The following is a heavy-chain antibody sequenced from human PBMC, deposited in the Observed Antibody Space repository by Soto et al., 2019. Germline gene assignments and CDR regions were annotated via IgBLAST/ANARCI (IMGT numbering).Heavy chain of an antibody. CDR1: GGSISSSSYY. V-gene: IGHV4-39*01. CDR2: IYYSGST. CDR3: AYGDFPDFDY. Sequence: QLQLQESGPGLVKPSETLSLTCTVSGGSISSSSYYWGWIRQPPGKGLEWIGSIYYSGSTYYNPSLKSRVTISVDTSKNQFSLKLSSVTAADTAVYDCAYGDFPDFDYWGQGTLVTVSS. J-gene: IGHJ4*02. D-gene: IGHD4-17*01.